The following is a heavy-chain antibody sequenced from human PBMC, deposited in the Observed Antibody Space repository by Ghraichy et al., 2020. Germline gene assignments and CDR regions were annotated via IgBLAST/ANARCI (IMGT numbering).Heavy chain of an antibody. CDR2: IKGDGGEK. CDR3: GRDVWVAGDY. Sequence: GGSLRLSCAASGFTFSTYWMSWVRQVPGKGLEWLANIKGDGGEKYYVDSVKGRFTISRDNAKNSLYLQMNSLRVEDTAVYYCGRDVWVAGDYWGTGTLVIVSS. V-gene: IGHV3-7*03. J-gene: IGHJ4*02. D-gene: IGHD1-26*01. CDR1: GFTFSTYW.